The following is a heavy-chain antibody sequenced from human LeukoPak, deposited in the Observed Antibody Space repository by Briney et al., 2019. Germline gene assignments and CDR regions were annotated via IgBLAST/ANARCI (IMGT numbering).Heavy chain of an antibody. V-gene: IGHV1-69*05. Sequence: ASVKVSCKVSGYTLTELSMHWVRQAPGQGLEWMGRIIPIFGTANYAQKFQGRVTITTDESTSTAYMELSSLRSEDTAVYYCARAPLVVVPAAHNWFDPWGQGTLVTVSS. CDR2: IIPIFGTA. J-gene: IGHJ5*02. CDR1: GYTLTELS. CDR3: ARAPLVVVPAAHNWFDP. D-gene: IGHD2-2*01.